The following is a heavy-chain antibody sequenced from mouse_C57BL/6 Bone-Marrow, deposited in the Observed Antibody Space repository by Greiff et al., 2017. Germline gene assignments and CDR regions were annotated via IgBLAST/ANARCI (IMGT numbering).Heavy chain of an antibody. V-gene: IGHV5-6*02. CDR2: ISSGGSYT. CDR3: ARRYYDGYYVWFAY. Sequence: EVMLVESGGDLVKPGGSLKLSCAASGFTFSSYGMSWVRQTPDKRLEWVANISSGGSYTYYPDSVKGRFTISRDNAKNTLYLQMSSLKSEDTAMYYCARRYYDGYYVWFAYWGQGTLVTVSA. D-gene: IGHD2-3*01. CDR1: GFTFSSYG. J-gene: IGHJ3*01.